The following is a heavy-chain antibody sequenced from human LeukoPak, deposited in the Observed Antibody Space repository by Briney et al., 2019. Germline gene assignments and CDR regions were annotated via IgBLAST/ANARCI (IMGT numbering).Heavy chain of an antibody. CDR3: AREFRGSGYYSADY. V-gene: IGHV1-18*01. Sequence: ASVKVSCKASGYTFTSYGISWVRQAPGQGLEWMRWISAYNGSTNYAQKLQGRVTMTTDTSTSTAYMELRSLRSDDTAVYYCAREFRGSGYYSADYWGQGTLVTVSS. CDR1: GYTFTSYG. J-gene: IGHJ4*02. CDR2: ISAYNGST. D-gene: IGHD3-22*01.